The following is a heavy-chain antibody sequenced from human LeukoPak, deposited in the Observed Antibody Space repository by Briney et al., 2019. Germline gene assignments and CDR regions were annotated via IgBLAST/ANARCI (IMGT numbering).Heavy chain of an antibody. D-gene: IGHD2/OR15-2a*01. Sequence: GASVKVSCKASGYTFTDYYMHWVRQAPGEGLEWMGWINPDTGGTNYAQKFQGRVTVTRDTSINTAYMVLSGLRSDDTAVYYCAGTASSNTYYSYCFDYWGQGTLITVSS. CDR2: INPDTGGT. J-gene: IGHJ4*02. V-gene: IGHV1-2*02. CDR1: GYTFTDYY. CDR3: AGTASSNTYYSYCFDY.